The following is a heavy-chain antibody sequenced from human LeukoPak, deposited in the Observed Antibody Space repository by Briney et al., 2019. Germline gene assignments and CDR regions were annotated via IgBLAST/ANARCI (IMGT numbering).Heavy chain of an antibody. V-gene: IGHV4-39*07. Sequence: SETLSLTCSVSGGSISSSDHYWGWVRQPPGKGLEWIGSIYYSGSTYYNPSLKSRVTISVDTSKNQFSLKLSSVTAADTAVYYCASSVGYDILTGYYPQPPSLDIWGQGTMVTVSS. CDR2: IYYSGST. D-gene: IGHD3-9*01. J-gene: IGHJ3*02. CDR3: ASSVGYDILTGYYPQPPSLDI. CDR1: GGSISSSDHY.